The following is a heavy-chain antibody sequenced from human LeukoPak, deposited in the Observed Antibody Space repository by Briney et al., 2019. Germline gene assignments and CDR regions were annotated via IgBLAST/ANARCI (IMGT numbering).Heavy chain of an antibody. CDR3: AHLLSGYDPFYYDGMDV. Sequence: SETLSLTCAVSGGSFSKYYWNWIRQTPGKGLEWIGEIYQTGSTTYNPSFKSRVTISVDTSKNQFSLKLSSVTAADTAVYYCAHLLSGYDPFYYDGMDVWGQGTPVTVSS. CDR1: GGSFSKYY. D-gene: IGHD5-12*01. CDR2: IYQTGST. J-gene: IGHJ6*02. V-gene: IGHV4-34*01.